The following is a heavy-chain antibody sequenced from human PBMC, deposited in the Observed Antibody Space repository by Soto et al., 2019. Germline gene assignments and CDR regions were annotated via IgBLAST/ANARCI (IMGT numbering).Heavy chain of an antibody. J-gene: IGHJ4*02. Sequence: SETLSLTCTVSCGSISSYYWSWIRQPPGKGLEWIGYIYYSGSANYNPSLKSRVTISVDTSKNQFSLKLSSVTAADTAVYYCARVRGDCSGGSCYSFFDYWGQGPLVTVSS. V-gene: IGHV4-59*01. D-gene: IGHD2-15*01. CDR2: IYYSGSA. CDR1: CGSISSYY. CDR3: ARVRGDCSGGSCYSFFDY.